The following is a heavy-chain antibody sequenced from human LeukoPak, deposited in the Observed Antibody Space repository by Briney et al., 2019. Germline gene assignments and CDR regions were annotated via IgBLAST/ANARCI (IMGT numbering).Heavy chain of an antibody. D-gene: IGHD3-22*01. J-gene: IGHJ4*02. Sequence: GGSLRLSCAASGFTFSSYSMNWVRQAPGKGLEWVSSISSSSSYIYYADSAKGRFTISRDNAKNSLYLQMNSLRAEDTAVYYCARVLHKRNYDSSVYYGYWGQGTLVTVSS. V-gene: IGHV3-21*01. CDR3: ARVLHKRNYDSSVYYGY. CDR1: GFTFSSYS. CDR2: ISSSSSYI.